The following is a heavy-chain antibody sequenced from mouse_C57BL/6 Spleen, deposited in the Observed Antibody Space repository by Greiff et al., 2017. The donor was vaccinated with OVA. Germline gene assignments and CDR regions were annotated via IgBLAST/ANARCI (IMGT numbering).Heavy chain of an antibody. CDR3: AKNAYGSIQYFDV. J-gene: IGHJ1*03. CDR1: GFSLTSYG. D-gene: IGHD1-1*01. V-gene: IGHV2-5*01. Sequence: QVQLQQSGPGLVQPSQSLSITCTVSGFSLTSYGVHWVRQSPGQGLEWLGVIWRGGSTDYNAAFMSRLSITKDNSKSQVFFKMNSLQADDTAIYYCAKNAYGSIQYFDVWGTGTTVTVSS. CDR2: IWRGGST.